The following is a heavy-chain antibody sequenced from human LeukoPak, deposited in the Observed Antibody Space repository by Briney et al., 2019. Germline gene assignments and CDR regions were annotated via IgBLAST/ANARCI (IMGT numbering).Heavy chain of an antibody. CDR1: GGSFSGYY. CDR3: ARLVGSSWYHEVLLARDS. J-gene: IGHJ4*02. CDR2: INHSGST. V-gene: IGHV4-34*01. D-gene: IGHD6-13*01. Sequence: PSETLSLTCAVYGGSFSGYYWSWIRQPPGKGLEWIGEINHSGSTNYNPSLKSRVTISVDTSKNQLSLKLSSVTAADTAVYYCARLVGSSWYHEVLLARDSWGQGTLVTVSS.